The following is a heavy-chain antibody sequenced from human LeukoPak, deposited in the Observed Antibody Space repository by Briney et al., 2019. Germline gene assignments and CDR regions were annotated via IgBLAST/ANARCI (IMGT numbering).Heavy chain of an antibody. D-gene: IGHD6-19*01. V-gene: IGHV3-74*01. CDR2: IISDGSST. CDR1: GFTFSTYA. CDR3: AREPHSSGNY. Sequence: PGGSLRLSCAPSGFTFSTYAMIWVRQAPGKGLVWVARIISDGSSTSYADSVKGRFTISRDNAKNTLYLQMNSLRADDTAVYYCAREPHSSGNYWGQGTLVTVSS. J-gene: IGHJ4*02.